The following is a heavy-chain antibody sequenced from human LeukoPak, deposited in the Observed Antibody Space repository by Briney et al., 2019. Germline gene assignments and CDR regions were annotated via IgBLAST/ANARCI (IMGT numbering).Heavy chain of an antibody. Sequence: SETLRLSCTVSGGSTSSGSYYWSWIRQPAGKGLEWIGRIYTSGSTNYNRSLKSRVTRSVDTSKNQFSLKLSSVTAADSAVYYCARDTDYFDYWGQGTLVTVSS. CDR2: IYTSGST. CDR1: GGSTSSGSYY. V-gene: IGHV4-61*02. J-gene: IGHJ4*02. CDR3: ARDTDYFDY.